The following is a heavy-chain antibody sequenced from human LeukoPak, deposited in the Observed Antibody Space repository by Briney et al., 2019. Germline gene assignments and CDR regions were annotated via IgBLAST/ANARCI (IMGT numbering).Heavy chain of an antibody. D-gene: IGHD6-13*01. V-gene: IGHV3-48*04. CDR3: ARTANFAAGYYIDY. CDR1: GFSFSSYN. CDR2: ISSSSIPI. Sequence: GGSLRLSCAGSGFSFSSYNMNWVRLAPGKGLEWISFISSSSIPIYYADSVKGRFTISRDNAMNSLYLQMNSLRAEDTAVYYCARTANFAAGYYIDYWGQGTLVTVSS. J-gene: IGHJ4*02.